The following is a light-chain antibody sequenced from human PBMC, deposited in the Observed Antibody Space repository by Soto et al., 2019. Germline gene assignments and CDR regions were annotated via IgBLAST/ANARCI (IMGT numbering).Light chain of an antibody. J-gene: IGKJ5*01. CDR1: QSVSSSY. V-gene: IGKV3-20*01. CDR2: GAS. Sequence: SVLTQSTGTLSLSPGAGATPPCRASQSVSSSYLAWYQQKPGQAPRLLIYGASSRATGIPDRFSGSGSGTDFTLTISRLEPEDLAVYYCQQYGSSPPITFGQGTRLEIK. CDR3: QQYGSSPPIT.